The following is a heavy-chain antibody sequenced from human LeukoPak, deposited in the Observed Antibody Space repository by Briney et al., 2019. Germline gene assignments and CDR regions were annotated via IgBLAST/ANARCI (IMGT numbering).Heavy chain of an antibody. CDR3: ARGRKPSGYYYYMDV. CDR1: GFSFSAYT. Sequence: GGSLRLSCAASGFSFSAYTMHWVRQAPGKGLEWVAAISYDGSNKYYADSVKDRFTISRDNSKNTLYLHMDSLSVADTTVHYCARGRKPSGYYYYMDVWGKGTTVTV. CDR2: ISYDGSNK. V-gene: IGHV3-30*04. J-gene: IGHJ6*03.